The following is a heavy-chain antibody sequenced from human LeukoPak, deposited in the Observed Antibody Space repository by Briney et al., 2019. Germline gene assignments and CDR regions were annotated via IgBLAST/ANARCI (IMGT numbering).Heavy chain of an antibody. Sequence: PSETLSLTCTVSGGSISSYYWSWIRQPPGKGLEWIGYIYYSGSTNYNPSLKSRVTISVDTSKNQFSLKLSSVTAADTAVYYCATTYSSSWLFDYWGQGTLVTVSS. D-gene: IGHD6-13*01. CDR2: IYYSGST. J-gene: IGHJ4*02. V-gene: IGHV4-59*08. CDR3: ATTYSSSWLFDY. CDR1: GGSISSYY.